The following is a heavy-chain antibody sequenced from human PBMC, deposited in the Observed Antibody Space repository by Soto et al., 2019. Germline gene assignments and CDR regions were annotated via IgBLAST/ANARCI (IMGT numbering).Heavy chain of an antibody. CDR3: VRVGYISARFDY. Sequence: SETLSLTCAVSGGSISSGGYSWSWIRQPPGKGLEWIGYMYHSGSTYYNPSLKSRVTISIDRSKNQFSLKLSSVTAADTAVYYCVRVGYISARFDYWGQGTLVTVSS. V-gene: IGHV4-30-2*01. CDR2: MYHSGST. CDR1: GGSISSGGYS. D-gene: IGHD6-25*01. J-gene: IGHJ4*02.